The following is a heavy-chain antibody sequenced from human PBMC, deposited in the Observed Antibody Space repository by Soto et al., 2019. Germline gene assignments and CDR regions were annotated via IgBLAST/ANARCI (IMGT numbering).Heavy chain of an antibody. CDR3: AIIRNGDWYFDY. CDR1: GFTFSSYW. CDR2: INSDGSTT. J-gene: IGHJ4*02. D-gene: IGHD4-17*01. Sequence: EVQLVESGGGLVQPGGSLRLSCAASGFTFSSYWMHWVRQAPGKGLVWVSCINSDGSTTSYADSVKGRFTISRDNAKNTLYLQMTSLRAEDTAVYYCAIIRNGDWYFDYWGQGTLVTISS. V-gene: IGHV3-74*01.